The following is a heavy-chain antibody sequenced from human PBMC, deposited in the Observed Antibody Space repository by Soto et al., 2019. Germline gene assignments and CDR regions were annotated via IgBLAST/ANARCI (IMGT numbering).Heavy chain of an antibody. Sequence: QVQLVESGGGVVQPGRSLRLSCAASGFTFSNYAMHWVHQAPGKGLEWVSFISNDDSNEYADSVKGRFTISRDNSKNTLYLQMTNLRPEDTAVYYCARDPRWRELLLDYWGQGTLVTVSS. CDR2: ISNDDSNE. V-gene: IGHV3-30-3*01. D-gene: IGHD1-26*01. J-gene: IGHJ4*02. CDR1: GFTFSNYA. CDR3: ARDPRWRELLLDY.